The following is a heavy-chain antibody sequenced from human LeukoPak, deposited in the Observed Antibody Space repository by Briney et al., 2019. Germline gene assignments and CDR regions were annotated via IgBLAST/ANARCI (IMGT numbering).Heavy chain of an antibody. D-gene: IGHD3-16*02. CDR3: ARDRALTSYRDAFDI. CDR2: INPNSGGT. CDR1: GYTFTGYY. J-gene: IGHJ3*02. Sequence: ASVKVSCKASGYTFTGYYMHWVRQAPGQGLEWMGWINPNSGGTNYAQKFQGRVTMTRDTSISTAYMELSRLRSDDTTVYYCARDRALTSYRDAFDIWGQGTMVTVSS. V-gene: IGHV1-2*02.